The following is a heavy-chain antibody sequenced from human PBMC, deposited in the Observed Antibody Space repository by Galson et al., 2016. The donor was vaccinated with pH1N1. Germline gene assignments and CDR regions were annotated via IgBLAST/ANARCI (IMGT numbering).Heavy chain of an antibody. J-gene: IGHJ4*02. CDR1: NGSISSGDYF. V-gene: IGHV4-30-4*08. Sequence: LSLTCTVSNGSISSGDYFWSWIRQPPGKGLEWIGYIYYSGNTYYTPSLKSRFTISLDTSKNQFSLRLTSVTATDTAIYYCARGRDYDILTGSSYYVDFWGQGTLVTVSS. CDR2: IYYSGNT. D-gene: IGHD3-9*01. CDR3: ARGRDYDILTGSSYYVDF.